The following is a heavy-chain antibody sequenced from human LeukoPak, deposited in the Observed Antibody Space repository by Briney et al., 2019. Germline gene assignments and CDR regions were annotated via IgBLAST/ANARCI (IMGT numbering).Heavy chain of an antibody. CDR2: INHSGST. CDR1: GGSFSGYY. Sequence: SETLSLTCAVYGGSFSGYYWSWIRQPPGKGLEWIGEINHSGSTNYNPSLKSRVTISVDTSKDQFSLKLSSVTAADTAVYYCAGLAVAGTDDYYGMDVWGQGTTVTVSS. CDR3: AGLAVAGTDDYYGMDV. J-gene: IGHJ6*02. D-gene: IGHD6-19*01. V-gene: IGHV4-34*01.